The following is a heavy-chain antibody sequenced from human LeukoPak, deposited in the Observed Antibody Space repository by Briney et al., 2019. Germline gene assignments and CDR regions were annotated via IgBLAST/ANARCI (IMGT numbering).Heavy chain of an antibody. V-gene: IGHV1-3*01. CDR3: ARDVWPGRMVRGVFDY. CDR1: GXTFTSXX. D-gene: IGHD3-10*01. J-gene: IGHJ4*02. CDR2: INAGNGNT. Sequence: SVXXSCKASGXTFTSXXMHWVRXAXXQXXXXXXWINAGNGNTKYSQKFQGRVTITRDTSASTAYMELSSLRSEDTAVYYCARDVWPGRMVRGVFDYWGQGTLVTVSS.